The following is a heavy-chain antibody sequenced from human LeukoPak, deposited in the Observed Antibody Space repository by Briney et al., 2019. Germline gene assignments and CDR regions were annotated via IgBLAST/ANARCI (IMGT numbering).Heavy chain of an antibody. Sequence: GGSLRLSCAASGFTFSNYAMSWVRQAPGEGLKWVSSLSGSGARIYYADSVKGRFTISRDNAKNSLYLQMNSLRAEDTAVYYCAELGITMIGGVWGKGTTVTISS. V-gene: IGHV3-23*01. CDR2: LSGSGARI. J-gene: IGHJ6*04. CDR3: AELGITMIGGV. D-gene: IGHD3-10*02. CDR1: GFTFSNYA.